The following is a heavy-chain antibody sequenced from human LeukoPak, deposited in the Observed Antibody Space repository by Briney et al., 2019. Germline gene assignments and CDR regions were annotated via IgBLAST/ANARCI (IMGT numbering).Heavy chain of an antibody. Sequence: KPSQTLSLTCTVSGDSISSGDYYWSWIRQPAGKGLEWIGRISSSGSTNYNPSLKSRVTISVDTSKNQFSLKLSSVTAADTAVYFCARVAPSRNYYYYYMDVWGKGTTVTISS. CDR1: GDSISSGDYY. D-gene: IGHD2-15*01. CDR2: ISSSGST. J-gene: IGHJ6*03. CDR3: ARVAPSRNYYYYYMDV. V-gene: IGHV4-61*02.